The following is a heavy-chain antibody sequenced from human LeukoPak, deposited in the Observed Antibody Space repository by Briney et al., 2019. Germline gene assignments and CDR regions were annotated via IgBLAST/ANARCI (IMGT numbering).Heavy chain of an antibody. Sequence: SQTLSLTCTVSGVSISSGGYYWSWIRQPPGEGLEWIGYIYYSGSTYYHPSLKSRVTISLDTSKNQFSLKLSSVTAADTAVYYCARVTTVTTSFHFDYWGQGTLVTVSS. V-gene: IGHV4-30-4*01. D-gene: IGHD4-17*01. CDR3: ARVTTVTTSFHFDY. CDR1: GVSISSGGYY. J-gene: IGHJ4*02. CDR2: IYYSGST.